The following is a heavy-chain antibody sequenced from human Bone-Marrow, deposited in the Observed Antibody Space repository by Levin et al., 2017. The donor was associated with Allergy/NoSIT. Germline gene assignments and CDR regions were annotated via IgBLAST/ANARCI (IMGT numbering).Heavy chain of an antibody. V-gene: IGHV3-53*01. CDR2: SYGAGST. Sequence: GESLKISCAASGFTVSSNYMSWVRQAPGKGLEWVSVSYGAGSTHYADSVKGRFTISRDSSNNTLYLQMNSLRAEDTAVYYCASLGVVISGGSDGFFDYWGRGTLVTVSS. D-gene: IGHD3-3*01. CDR1: GFTVSSNY. CDR3: ASLGVVISGGSDGFFDY. J-gene: IGHJ4*02.